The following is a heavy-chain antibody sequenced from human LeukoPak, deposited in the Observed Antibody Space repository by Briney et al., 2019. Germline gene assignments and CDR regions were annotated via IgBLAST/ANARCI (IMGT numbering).Heavy chain of an antibody. V-gene: IGHV4-59*01. D-gene: IGHD6-13*01. CDR2: IYYSGST. J-gene: IGHJ4*02. Sequence: SETLSLTCTVSGGSISSYYWSWIRQPPGKGLGWIGYIYYSGSTNYNPSLKSRVTISVDTSKNQFSLKLSSVTAADTAVYYCARDHSSSWRNFDYWGQGTLVTVSS. CDR3: ARDHSSSWRNFDY. CDR1: GGSISSYY.